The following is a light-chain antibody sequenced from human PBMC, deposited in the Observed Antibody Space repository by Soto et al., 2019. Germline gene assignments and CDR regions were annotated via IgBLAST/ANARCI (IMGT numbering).Light chain of an antibody. CDR2: GVS. V-gene: IGLV2-14*01. CDR3: SSYTNSSTLDYV. J-gene: IGLJ1*01. Sequence: QSALTQTASVSGSPGQSITISCTGTSSDVGGYNYVSWYQQHPGKAPKLMIYGVSNRPSGVSNRFSGSKSGDTASLTISGLQAEDEADYYCSSYTNSSTLDYVFGTGTKLTVL. CDR1: SSDVGGYNY.